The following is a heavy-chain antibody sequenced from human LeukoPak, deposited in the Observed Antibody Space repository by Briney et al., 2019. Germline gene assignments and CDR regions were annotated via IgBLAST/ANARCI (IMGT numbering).Heavy chain of an antibody. Sequence: ASVKVSCKASGYTFTSYDINWVRQATGQGLEWMGWMNPNSGNTGYAQKFQGRVTITRNTSISTAYMELSSLRSEDTAVYYCARGLTIADWFDPWGQGTLVTVPS. CDR2: MNPNSGNT. CDR1: GYTFTSYD. D-gene: IGHD6-13*01. J-gene: IGHJ5*02. V-gene: IGHV1-8*03. CDR3: ARGLTIADWFDP.